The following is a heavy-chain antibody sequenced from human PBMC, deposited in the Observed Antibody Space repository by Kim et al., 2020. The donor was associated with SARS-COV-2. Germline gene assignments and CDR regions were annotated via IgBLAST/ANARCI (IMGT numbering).Heavy chain of an antibody. Sequence: GGSLRLSCAASGVTLSINAMTWVRQAPGKGLEWVSSMSGSGATYYADSVKGRFTISRDIPKNTLYLQMNSLRDDDTAIYYCQGHGSSSSWGQGTLVTVHS. CDR3: QGHGSSSS. D-gene: IGHD3-22*01. V-gene: IGHV3-23*01. CDR1: GVTLSINA. CDR2: MSGSGAT. J-gene: IGHJ1*01.